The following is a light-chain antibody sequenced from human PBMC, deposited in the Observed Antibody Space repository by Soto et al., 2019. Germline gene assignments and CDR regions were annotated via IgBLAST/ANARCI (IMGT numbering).Light chain of an antibody. Sequence: EIVLTQSPGTLSLSPGERATLSCRASQSVTSSYLAWYQQKPGQAPRLLIYGVSSRATGIPDRFSGSGSGTDFTLTISRLEPEDFAVYYCQQYGTSLALTFGGGTKVDI. J-gene: IGKJ4*01. CDR3: QQYGTSLALT. CDR2: GVS. V-gene: IGKV3-20*01. CDR1: QSVTSSY.